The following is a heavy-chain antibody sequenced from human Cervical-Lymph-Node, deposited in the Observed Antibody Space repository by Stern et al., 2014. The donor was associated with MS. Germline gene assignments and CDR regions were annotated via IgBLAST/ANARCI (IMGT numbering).Heavy chain of an antibody. D-gene: IGHD2-15*01. CDR2: ISLSGGST. V-gene: IGHV3-23*01. J-gene: IGHJ4*02. Sequence: EVQLLESGGGLVQPGGSLRLSCAASGFTFSDYAMSWVRQAPGKGLEWVSAISLSGGSTFYADSVQGRFTISRDNSKNTLYLQMNSLRAEDTAVYYCAKDRELVVVTFDSWGQRTLVTVSS. CDR1: GFTFSDYA. CDR3: AKDRELVVVTFDS.